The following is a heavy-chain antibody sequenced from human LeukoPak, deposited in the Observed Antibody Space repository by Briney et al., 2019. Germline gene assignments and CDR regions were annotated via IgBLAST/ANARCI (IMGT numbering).Heavy chain of an antibody. J-gene: IGHJ4*02. CDR1: GYTFTSYG. Sequence: ASVKVSSKASGYTFTSYGISWVRQAPGQGLEWMGWISAYNGNTNYAQKLQGRVTMTTDTSTSTAYMELRSLRSDDTAVYYCARDVDYYHSSGHSDYWGQGTLVTVSS. CDR3: ARDVDYYHSSGHSDY. CDR2: ISAYNGNT. V-gene: IGHV1-18*01. D-gene: IGHD3-22*01.